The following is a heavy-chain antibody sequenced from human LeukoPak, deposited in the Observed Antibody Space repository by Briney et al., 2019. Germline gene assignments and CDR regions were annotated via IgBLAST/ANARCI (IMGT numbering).Heavy chain of an antibody. D-gene: IGHD5-24*01. CDR3: AREMATIVNQFDY. CDR1: GYTFTSYG. CDR2: IIPYNGNT. V-gene: IGHV1-18*01. Sequence: ASVKVSCKASGYTFTSYGISWVRQAPGQGLEWMGWIIPYNGNTNYAQKLQGRVTMTTDTSTTTAYMELRSLRSDDTAVYYCAREMATIVNQFDYWGQGTLVTVSS. J-gene: IGHJ4*02.